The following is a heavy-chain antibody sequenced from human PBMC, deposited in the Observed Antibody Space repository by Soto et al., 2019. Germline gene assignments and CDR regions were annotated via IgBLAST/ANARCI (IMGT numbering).Heavy chain of an antibody. CDR2: IYYSGST. Sequence: QVQLQESGPGLVKPSQTLSLTCTVSGGSISSGGYYWSWIRQHPGKGLEWIGYIYYSGSTYYNPSLKSRVTISVETSKNQFSLKLSSVTAADTAVYYCASTNYDFWSGYSIRGGFDYWGQGTLVTVSS. D-gene: IGHD3-3*01. J-gene: IGHJ4*02. V-gene: IGHV4-31*03. CDR3: ASTNYDFWSGYSIRGGFDY. CDR1: GGSISSGGYY.